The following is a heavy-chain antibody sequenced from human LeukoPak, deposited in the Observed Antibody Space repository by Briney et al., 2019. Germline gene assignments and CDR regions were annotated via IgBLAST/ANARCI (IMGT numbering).Heavy chain of an antibody. D-gene: IGHD1-26*01. J-gene: IGHJ3*02. CDR2: ISPAGGTT. CDR1: GFAFGSEA. V-gene: IGHV3-23*01. Sequence: GGSLRLSCAVSGFAFGSEAMSWVRQSPARGLEWVASISPAGGTTYYADSVKGRFTISRDNSKNTLYLQMNSLRAEDTAVYYCAKDPYSGRMGAFDIWGQGAMVTVSS. CDR3: AKDPYSGRMGAFDI.